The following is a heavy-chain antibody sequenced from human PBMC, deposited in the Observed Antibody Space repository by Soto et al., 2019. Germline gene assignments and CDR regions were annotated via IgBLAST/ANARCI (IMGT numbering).Heavy chain of an antibody. D-gene: IGHD1-7*01. V-gene: IGHV4-34*01. CDR2: INHSGST. Sequence: SETLSLTCAVYGGSFSGYYWSWIRQPPGKGLEWIGEINHSGSTNYNPSLKSRVTISVDTSKNQFSLKLSSVTAADTAVYYCARGLLAPQSDQPLELRGVNYFDYWGQGTLVTVSS. J-gene: IGHJ4*02. CDR1: GGSFSGYY. CDR3: ARGLLAPQSDQPLELRGVNYFDY.